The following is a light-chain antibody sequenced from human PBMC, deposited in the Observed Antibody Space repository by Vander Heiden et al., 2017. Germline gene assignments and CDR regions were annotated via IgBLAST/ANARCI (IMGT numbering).Light chain of an antibody. J-gene: IGKJ1*01. CDR1: ESIARY. CDR2: AAS. CDR3: QHSYIIPWT. V-gene: IGKV1-39*01. Sequence: DIQMTQSPSSLSASVGYRVTITCRASESIARYLSWYQQKSGKAPNLLIYAASTLHTGVPSRFSGSGSGTDFTLTINGLQAEDFATYFCQHSYIIPWTFGQGTRVEIK.